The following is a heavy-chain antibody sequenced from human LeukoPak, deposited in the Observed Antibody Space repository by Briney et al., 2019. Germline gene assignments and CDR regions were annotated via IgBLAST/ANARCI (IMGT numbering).Heavy chain of an antibody. V-gene: IGHV4-39*01. CDR2: IYYSGST. CDR3: VRLVGAVSPFDY. CDR1: GGSISSSSYY. D-gene: IGHD1-26*01. J-gene: IGHJ4*02. Sequence: PSETLSLTCTVSGGSISSSSYYWGWIRQPPGKGLEWIGSIYYSGSTYYNPSLKSRVTISVDTSKNQFSLKLSSVTAADTAVYYCVRLVGAVSPFDYWGQGTLVTVSS.